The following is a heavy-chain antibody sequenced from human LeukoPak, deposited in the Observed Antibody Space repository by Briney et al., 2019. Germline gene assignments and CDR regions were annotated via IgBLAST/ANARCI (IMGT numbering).Heavy chain of an antibody. Sequence: GGALGVSWATSGFTFSSYEMSWGGQAPGEGLERVAYISSRGSTLYYADSVKGRSTISRDNAKHSLYLQMNSLRAEDTAVYYCAELGITMIGGVWGKGTTVTISS. V-gene: IGHV3-48*03. CDR1: GFTFSSYE. CDR2: ISSRGSTL. CDR3: AELGITMIGGV. D-gene: IGHD3-10*02. J-gene: IGHJ6*04.